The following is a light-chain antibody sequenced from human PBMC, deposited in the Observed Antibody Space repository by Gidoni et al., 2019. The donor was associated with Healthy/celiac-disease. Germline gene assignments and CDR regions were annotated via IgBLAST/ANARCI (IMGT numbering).Light chain of an antibody. V-gene: IGKV3-15*01. CDR1: QSVSSN. J-gene: IGKJ2*01. Sequence: VMTQSSATLSVSPGVRATLPCRASQSVSSNLAWYQQKPGQAPRRRIYGTPTRATGIPARFSGSGSGTEFTLTISSLQSEDFAVYYCQQYKNWPPYTFGQGTKLEIK. CDR2: GTP. CDR3: QQYKNWPPYT.